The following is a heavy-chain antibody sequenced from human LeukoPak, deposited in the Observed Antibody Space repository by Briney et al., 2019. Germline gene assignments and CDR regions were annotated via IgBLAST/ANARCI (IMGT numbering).Heavy chain of an antibody. Sequence: PSETLSLTCTVSGGSISSSSYYWGWIRQPPGKGLEWIGSIYYSGSTNYNPSLKSRVTISVDTSKNQFSLKLSSVTAADTAVYYCARDYVRSGYYYWFDPWGQGTLVTVSS. CDR3: ARDYVRSGYYYWFDP. V-gene: IGHV4-39*07. J-gene: IGHJ5*02. CDR2: IYYSGST. CDR1: GGSISSSSYY. D-gene: IGHD3-22*01.